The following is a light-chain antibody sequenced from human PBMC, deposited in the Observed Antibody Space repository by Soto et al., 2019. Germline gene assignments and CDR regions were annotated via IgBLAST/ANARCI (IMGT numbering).Light chain of an antibody. Sequence: DIQMTQSPSSLSASVGDRVTITCRASQAISNDLAWYQQKPGKVPNLLIYAASTLQSGVPSRFSGSGSGTNSTLTINSLKPEDVAAYFCQRYNRAPWTGGEGMKVEI. V-gene: IGKV1-27*01. CDR1: QAISND. J-gene: IGKJ1*01. CDR2: AAS. CDR3: QRYNRAPWT.